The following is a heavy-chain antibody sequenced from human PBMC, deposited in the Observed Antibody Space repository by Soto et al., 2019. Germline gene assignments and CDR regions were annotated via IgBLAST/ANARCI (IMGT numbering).Heavy chain of an antibody. V-gene: IGHV3-33*01. J-gene: IGHJ4*02. D-gene: IGHD6-13*01. CDR3: ARDEIAAAGTVPDY. CDR1: GFTFSSYG. Sequence: QVQLVESGGGVVQPGRSLRLSCAASGFTFSSYGMHWVRQAPGKGLEWVAVIWYDGSNKYYADSVKGRFTISRDNSKNPLYLQMNSLRAEDTAVYYCARDEIAAAGTVPDYWGQGTLVTVSS. CDR2: IWYDGSNK.